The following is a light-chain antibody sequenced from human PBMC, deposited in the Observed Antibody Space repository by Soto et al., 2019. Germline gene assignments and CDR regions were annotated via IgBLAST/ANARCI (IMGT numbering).Light chain of an antibody. J-gene: IGLJ2*01. CDR3: SSYTGSSTRV. CDR2: DVS. Sequence: QSALTQPASVSGSPGQSITISCTGTSSDVGGYNYVSWYQQHPGKAPKLMIYDVSNRPSGVSNRFSGSKSGNTASLTISGLQAEDEADYYRSSYTGSSTRVFGGGTKLAVL. CDR1: SSDVGGYNY. V-gene: IGLV2-14*01.